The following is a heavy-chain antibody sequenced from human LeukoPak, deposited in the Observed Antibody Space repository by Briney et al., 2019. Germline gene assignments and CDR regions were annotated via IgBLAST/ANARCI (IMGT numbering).Heavy chain of an antibody. CDR1: GVTFAGYA. Sequence: GGSLRLSCAASGVTFAGYAMSWVRQAPGKGLEWVSAIGLRSGSTYYADSVKGRFTISRDNSKNTVYLQMNSLRADDTAVYYCAKLGGYYDNSASRYFDYWGQGTLVTVSS. CDR2: IGLRSGST. J-gene: IGHJ4*02. D-gene: IGHD3-22*01. V-gene: IGHV3-23*01. CDR3: AKLGGYYDNSASRYFDY.